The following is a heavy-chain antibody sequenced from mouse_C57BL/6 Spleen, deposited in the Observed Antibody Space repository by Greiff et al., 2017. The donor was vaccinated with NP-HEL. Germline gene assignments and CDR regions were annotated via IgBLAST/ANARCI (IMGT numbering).Heavy chain of an antibody. CDR1: GYTFTDYN. D-gene: IGHD1-1*01. Sequence: VQLKQSGPELVKPGASVKMSCKASGYTFTDYNMHWVKQSHGKSLEWIGYINPNNGGTSYNQKFKGKATLTVNKSSSTAYMELRSLTSEDSAVYYCARDYYGSSSFDYWGQGTTLTVSS. CDR2: INPNNGGT. J-gene: IGHJ2*01. CDR3: ARDYYGSSSFDY. V-gene: IGHV1-22*01.